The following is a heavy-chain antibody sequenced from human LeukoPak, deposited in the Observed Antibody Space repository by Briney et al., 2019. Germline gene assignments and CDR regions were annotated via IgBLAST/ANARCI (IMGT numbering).Heavy chain of an antibody. V-gene: IGHV1-69*01. CDR2: IIPIFGTA. J-gene: IGHJ4*02. CDR3: ARVPEYSSSSGNFDY. Sequence: VASVKVSCKASGGTFSSYAISWVRQAPGQGLEWMGGIIPIFGTANYAQKFQGRVTITADESTSTAYMELSSLRSEDTAVYYCARVPEYSSSSGNFDYWGQGTLVTVSS. CDR1: GGTFSSYA. D-gene: IGHD6-6*01.